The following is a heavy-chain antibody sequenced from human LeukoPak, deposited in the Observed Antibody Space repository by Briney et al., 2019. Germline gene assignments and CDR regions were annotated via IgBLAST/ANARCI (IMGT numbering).Heavy chain of an antibody. J-gene: IGHJ4*02. V-gene: IGHV1-69*06. CDR2: IIPIFGTA. CDR1: GGTFSSYA. D-gene: IGHD3-9*01. CDR3: ATATYYDILTGYYNVNYFDY. Sequence: SVKVSCKASGGTFSSYAISWVRQAPGQGLEWMGGIIPIFGTANYAQKFQGRVTITADKSTSTAYMELSSLRSEDTAVYYCATATYYDILTGYYNVNYFDYWGQGTLATVSS.